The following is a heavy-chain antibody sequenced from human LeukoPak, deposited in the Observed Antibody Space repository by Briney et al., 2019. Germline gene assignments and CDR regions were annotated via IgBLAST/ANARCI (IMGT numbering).Heavy chain of an antibody. CDR3: VRDRGEFSYSHDY. J-gene: IGHJ4*02. Sequence: PSQTLSLTCAVSGASISSKWWNWVRQPPGKGLEWIGEIHHSGSANYNPSLKSRVTISLDTSENHFTLRLSSVTAADTAVYYCVRDRGEFSYSHDYWGQGTLVTVSS. CDR1: GASISSKW. D-gene: IGHD1-26*01. CDR2: IHHSGSA. V-gene: IGHV4-4*02.